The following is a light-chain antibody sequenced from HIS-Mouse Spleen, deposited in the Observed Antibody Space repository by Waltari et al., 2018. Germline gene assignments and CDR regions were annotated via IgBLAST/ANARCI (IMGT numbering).Light chain of an antibody. CDR1: SSDVGCYTY. CDR2: DVS. CDR3: CSYAGSYTLV. V-gene: IGLV2-11*01. J-gene: IGLJ2*01. Sequence: QSALTQPRSVSGSPGQSVPISCTGTSSDVGCYTYVSWYQQHPGQAPKLLIYDVSKRPSGVPDRFSGSKSGNTASLTISGLQAEDEADYYCCSYAGSYTLVFGGGTKLTVL.